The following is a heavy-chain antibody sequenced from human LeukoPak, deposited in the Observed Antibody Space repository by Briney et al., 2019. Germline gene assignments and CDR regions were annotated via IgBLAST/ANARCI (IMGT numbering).Heavy chain of an antibody. Sequence: PSETLSLTCTVSGGSISSYYWSWIRQPPGKGLEWIGSIYYSGSTYYNPSLSSRVTISEDTSKNQLSLRLSSVTAADTAVYYCARGATTAGLRFDFWGQGTLVTVSS. CDR1: GGSISSYY. CDR2: IYYSGST. D-gene: IGHD6-13*01. J-gene: IGHJ4*02. CDR3: ARGATTAGLRFDF. V-gene: IGHV4-39*07.